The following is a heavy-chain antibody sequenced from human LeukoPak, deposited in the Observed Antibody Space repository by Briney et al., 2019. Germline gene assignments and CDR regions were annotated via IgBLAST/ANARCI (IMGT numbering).Heavy chain of an antibody. J-gene: IGHJ3*02. CDR2: IIPIFGTA. CDR3: ARRYYYGSGSLRHAFDI. V-gene: IGHV1-69*06. D-gene: IGHD3-10*01. CDR1: GGTFSSYA. Sequence: SVKVSCKASGGTFSSYAISWVRQAPGQGLEWMGGIIPIFGTANYAQKFQGRVTITADKSTSTAYMELSSLRSEATAVYYCARRYYYGSGSLRHAFDIWGQGTMVTVSS.